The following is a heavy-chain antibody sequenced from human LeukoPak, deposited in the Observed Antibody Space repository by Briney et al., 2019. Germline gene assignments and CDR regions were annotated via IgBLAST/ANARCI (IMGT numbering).Heavy chain of an antibody. J-gene: IGHJ4*02. Sequence: GGSLRLSCSASGFTFSSYAMHWVRQAPGKGLEYVSAISSNGGSTYYADSVKGRFTISRDNSKNTLYLQMSSLRAEDTALYYCVKAGSIAVAGGGYYWGQGTLVTVSS. D-gene: IGHD6-19*01. CDR2: ISSNGGST. CDR3: VKAGSIAVAGGGYY. CDR1: GFTFSSYA. V-gene: IGHV3-64D*06.